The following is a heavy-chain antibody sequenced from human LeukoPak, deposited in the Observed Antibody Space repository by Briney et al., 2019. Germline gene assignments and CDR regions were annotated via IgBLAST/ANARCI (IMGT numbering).Heavy chain of an antibody. Sequence: RPGGSLRLSCAASGFTVSSDYMSWVRQAPGKGLEWVSIIYSTGTTYYADSVKGRFAISRDNSKNTLFLQMNSLRAEDTAVYYCARDRTVAGLPYFDSWGQGTLVTVSS. CDR1: GFTVSSDY. CDR3: ARDRTVAGLPYFDS. D-gene: IGHD6-19*01. V-gene: IGHV3-66*01. CDR2: IYSTGTT. J-gene: IGHJ4*02.